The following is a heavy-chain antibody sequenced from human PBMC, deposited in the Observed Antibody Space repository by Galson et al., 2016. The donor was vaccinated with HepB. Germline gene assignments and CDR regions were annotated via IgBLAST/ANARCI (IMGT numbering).Heavy chain of an antibody. V-gene: IGHV4-39*01. CDR1: NGSIISNSYY. CDR3: ARLPDWSFDS. D-gene: IGHD3-9*01. J-gene: IGHJ4*02. Sequence: LSLTCSVSNGSIISNSYYWGWIRQPPGKGLEWIANIFYSGSTFYNPSLKSRVTISIDTSRNQFSLRLRSVTAADTAIYYCARLPDWSFDSWGQGALVTVSS. CDR2: IFYSGST.